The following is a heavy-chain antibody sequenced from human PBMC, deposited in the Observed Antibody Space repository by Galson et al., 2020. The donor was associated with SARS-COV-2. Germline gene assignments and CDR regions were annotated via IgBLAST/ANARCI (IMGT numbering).Heavy chain of an antibody. CDR1: GFTFSTYG. D-gene: IGHD3-10*01. CDR2: ISNDGLTK. CDR3: AKPGENYKCDTCHLISDFDY. J-gene: IGHJ4*02. V-gene: IGHV3-30*18. Sequence: TGGSLRLSCVGSGFTFSTYGMHWVRQAPGKGLEWVAVISNDGLTKYHADSLKGRFTISRDNSKNTLFLEMNSLGPEDTAMYYCAKPGENYKCDTCHLISDFDYWGQGTLVTVSS.